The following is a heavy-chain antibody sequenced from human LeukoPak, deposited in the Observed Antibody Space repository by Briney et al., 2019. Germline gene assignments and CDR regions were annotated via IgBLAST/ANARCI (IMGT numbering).Heavy chain of an antibody. V-gene: IGHV1-24*01. Sequence: ASVTVSCKVSGYTLTELSMHWVRQAPGKGLEWMGGFDPEDGETIYAQKFQGRVTMTEDTSTDTAYMELSSLRSGDTAVYYCATFSVTTYSAFDYWGQGTLVTVSS. D-gene: IGHD4-17*01. J-gene: IGHJ4*02. CDR2: FDPEDGET. CDR1: GYTLTELS. CDR3: ATFSVTTYSAFDY.